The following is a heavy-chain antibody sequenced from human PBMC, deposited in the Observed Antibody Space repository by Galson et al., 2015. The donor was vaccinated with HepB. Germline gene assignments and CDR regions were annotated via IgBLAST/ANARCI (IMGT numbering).Heavy chain of an antibody. CDR1: GFTFGNYW. CDR2: ISYDGSDK. J-gene: IGHJ4*02. Sequence: SLRLSCAASGFTFGNYWMHWVRQAPGKGLEWVAIISYDGSDKKYADSVKGRFTVSRDNSKNTLYLQLHSVRTEDTDVYYCAREDNWNYWVYWGQGTLVTVSS. V-gene: IGHV3-30*03. D-gene: IGHD1-7*01. CDR3: AREDNWNYWVY.